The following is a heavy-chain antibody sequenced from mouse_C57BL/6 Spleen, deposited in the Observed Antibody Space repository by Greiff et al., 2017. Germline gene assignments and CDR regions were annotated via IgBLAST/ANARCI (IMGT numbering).Heavy chain of an antibody. CDR1: GFTFSSYG. D-gene: IGHD4-1*01. CDR3: ARHGVANWDGYFDY. CDR2: ISSGGSYT. Sequence: EVQVVESGGDLVKPGGSLKLSCAASGFTFSSYGMSWVRQTPDKRLEWVATISSGGSYTYYPDSVKGRFTISRDNAKNTLYLQMSSLKSEDTAMYYCARHGVANWDGYFDYWGQGTTLTVSS. V-gene: IGHV5-6*01. J-gene: IGHJ2*01.